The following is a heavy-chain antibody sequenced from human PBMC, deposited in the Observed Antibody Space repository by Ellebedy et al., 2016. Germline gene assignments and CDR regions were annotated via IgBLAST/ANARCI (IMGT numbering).Heavy chain of an antibody. D-gene: IGHD6-13*01. CDR3: ARLGPDTQLEF. J-gene: IGHJ4*02. CDR2: ISHSGTT. Sequence: SETLSLXCAVDGGSFSDYYWSWVRQPPGKGLEWIAEISHSGTTNYNPSLKSRVTISLDTSRTHFSLKLSSVSAADTAVYYCARLGPDTQLEFWGQGTLITVSS. CDR1: GGSFSDYY. V-gene: IGHV4-34*01.